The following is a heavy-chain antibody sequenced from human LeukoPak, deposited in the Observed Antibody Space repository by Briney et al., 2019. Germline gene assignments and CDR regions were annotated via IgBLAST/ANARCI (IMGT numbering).Heavy chain of an antibody. J-gene: IGHJ4*02. D-gene: IGHD6-19*01. Sequence: GGSLRLSCAASGFTFNIYSMNWVRQDPGKGLEWVSYISSGSSTIYYTDSLKGRFTISRDNAKNSLYLQMTSLRDEDTAVYYCTRGKVGYSNGWSAADYWGQGTLVTVSS. V-gene: IGHV3-48*02. CDR2: ISSGSSTI. CDR3: TRGKVGYSNGWSAADY. CDR1: GFTFNIYS.